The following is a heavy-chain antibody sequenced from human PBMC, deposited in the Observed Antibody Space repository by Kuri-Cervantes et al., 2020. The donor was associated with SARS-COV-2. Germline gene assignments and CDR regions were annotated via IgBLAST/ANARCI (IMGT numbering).Heavy chain of an antibody. CDR2: ISSSSSYT. Sequence: GGSLRLSCAASGFTFSDYYMSWIRQAPGKGLEWVLYISSSSSYTNYADSVKGRFTISRDNAKNSLYLQMNSLRAEDTAVYYCAVIQNSGSYSTRSSYFDYWGQGTLVTVSS. D-gene: IGHD1-26*01. J-gene: IGHJ4*02. V-gene: IGHV3-11*03. CDR1: GFTFSDYY. CDR3: AVIQNSGSYSTRSSYFDY.